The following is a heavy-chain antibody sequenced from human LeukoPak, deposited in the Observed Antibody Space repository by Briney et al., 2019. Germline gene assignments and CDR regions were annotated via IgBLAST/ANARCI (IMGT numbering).Heavy chain of an antibody. Sequence: SGPTLVKPTQTLTLTCTFSGFSLSTSGVGVGWIRQPPGKALEWLALIYWDDDKRYSPSLKSRLTITKDTSKNQVVLTMTNMDPVDTATYYCAHTPYYYGRRDAFDIWGQGTMATVSS. CDR3: AHTPYYYGRRDAFDI. CDR2: IYWDDDK. J-gene: IGHJ3*02. CDR1: GFSLSTSGVG. V-gene: IGHV2-5*02. D-gene: IGHD3-10*01.